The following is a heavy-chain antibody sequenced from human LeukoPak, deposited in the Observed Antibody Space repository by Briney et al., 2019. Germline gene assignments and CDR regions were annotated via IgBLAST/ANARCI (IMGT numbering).Heavy chain of an antibody. CDR2: ISSSGSTI. CDR1: GFTFNNYG. V-gene: IGHV3-48*01. Sequence: GGSLRLSCAASGFTFNNYGMHWVRQAPGKGLEWVSYISSSGSTIYYADSVKGRFTISRDNSKNTLYLQMNSLRAEDTAVYYCAKAGTHIVVVTAIPLLDYWGQGTLVTVSS. J-gene: IGHJ4*02. CDR3: AKAGTHIVVVTAIPLLDY. D-gene: IGHD2-21*02.